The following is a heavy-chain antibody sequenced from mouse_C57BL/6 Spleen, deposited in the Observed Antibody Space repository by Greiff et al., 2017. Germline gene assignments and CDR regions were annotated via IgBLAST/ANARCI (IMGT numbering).Heavy chain of an antibody. D-gene: IGHD2-4*01. V-gene: IGHV1-54*01. J-gene: IGHJ3*01. Sequence: VQLQQSGAELVRPGTSVKVSCKASGYAFTNYLIAWVKQRPGQGLEWIGVINPGSGGTNYNEKFKGKATLTADKSSSTAYMQLSSLTSEDSAVYFCARSQIYYDYDGFAYWGQGTLVTVSA. CDR2: INPGSGGT. CDR3: ARSQIYYDYDGFAY. CDR1: GYAFTNYL.